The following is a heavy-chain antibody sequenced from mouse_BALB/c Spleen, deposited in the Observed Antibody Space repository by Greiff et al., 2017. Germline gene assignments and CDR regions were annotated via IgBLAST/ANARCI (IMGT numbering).Heavy chain of an antibody. CDR2: INPYNDGT. CDR1: GYTFTSYV. D-gene: IGHD2-2*01. V-gene: IGHV1-14*01. CDR3: ARPLHGYDWYFDV. J-gene: IGHJ1*01. Sequence: VQLQQSGPELVKPGASVKMSCKASGYTFTSYVMHWVKQKPGQGLEWIGYINPYNDGTKYNEKFKGKATLTSDKSSSTAYMELSSLTSEDSAVYYCARPLHGYDWYFDVWGAGTTVTVSS.